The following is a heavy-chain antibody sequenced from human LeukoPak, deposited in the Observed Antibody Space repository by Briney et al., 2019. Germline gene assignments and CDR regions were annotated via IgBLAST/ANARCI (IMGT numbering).Heavy chain of an antibody. V-gene: IGHV3-48*03. J-gene: IGHJ4*02. CDR2: ISSSGSTI. CDR1: GFTFSSYE. CDR3: ARWRFSDYYFDY. D-gene: IGHD5-12*01. Sequence: GGSLRLSCAASGFTFSSYEMNWVRQAPGKGLEWVSYISSSGSTIYYADSVKGRFTISRDNAKNSLYLQMNSLRAEDTALYYCARWRFSDYYFDYWGQGTLVTVSS.